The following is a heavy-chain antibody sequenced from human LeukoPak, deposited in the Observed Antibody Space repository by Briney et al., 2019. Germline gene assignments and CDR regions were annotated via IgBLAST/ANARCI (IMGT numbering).Heavy chain of an antibody. Sequence: GGSLRLSCAASGFTFSSYEMNWVRQAPGKGLEWVSYINSPGSTIYYADSVKGRFTISRDNAKNSLYLQMNSLRAEDTALYYCARDDPGDVWGQGTTVTVSS. CDR2: INSPGSTI. J-gene: IGHJ6*02. CDR1: GFTFSSYE. V-gene: IGHV3-48*03. CDR3: ARDDPGDV.